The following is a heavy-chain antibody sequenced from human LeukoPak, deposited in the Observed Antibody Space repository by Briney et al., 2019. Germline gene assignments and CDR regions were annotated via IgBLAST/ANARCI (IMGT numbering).Heavy chain of an antibody. D-gene: IGHD2-2*01. CDR1: GGTFSSYA. CDR2: IIPIFGTA. Sequence: SVKVSCKASGGTFSSYAISWVRQAPGQGLEWMGGIIPIFGTANYAQKFQGGVTITADESTSTAYMELSSLRSEDTAVYYCARAEYQLPYYYYGMDVWGQGTTVTVSS. CDR3: ARAEYQLPYYYYGMDV. V-gene: IGHV1-69*01. J-gene: IGHJ6*02.